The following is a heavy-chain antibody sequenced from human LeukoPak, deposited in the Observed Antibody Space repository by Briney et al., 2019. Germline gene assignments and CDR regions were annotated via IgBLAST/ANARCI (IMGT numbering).Heavy chain of an antibody. J-gene: IGHJ4*02. D-gene: IGHD3-3*01. V-gene: IGHV3-7*01. CDR3: ATDRGWRTSGYYLYYFEY. Sequence: PGGSLRLSCAASGFIFTNYFMSWVRQAPGKGLEWVANIKHDGSEKYYVDSVRGRFTISRDNTKNSLYLQMSSLRAEDTAVYYCATDRGWRTSGYYLYYFEYWGQGTLVTFSS. CDR2: IKHDGSEK. CDR1: GFIFTNYF.